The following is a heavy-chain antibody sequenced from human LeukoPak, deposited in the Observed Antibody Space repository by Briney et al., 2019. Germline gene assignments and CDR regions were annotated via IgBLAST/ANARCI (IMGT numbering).Heavy chain of an antibody. CDR2: IRYDGSNK. CDR1: GFTFSSYG. D-gene: IGHD2-2*01. Sequence: GGSLRLSCAASGFTFSSYGMHWVRKAPGKGLEWVAFIRYDGSNKYYADSVKGRFTISRDNSKNTLYLQMNSLRAEDTAVYYCAKEEGFVVPAATGYYYYYMDVWGKGTTVTVSS. V-gene: IGHV3-30*02. J-gene: IGHJ6*03. CDR3: AKEEGFVVPAATGYYYYYMDV.